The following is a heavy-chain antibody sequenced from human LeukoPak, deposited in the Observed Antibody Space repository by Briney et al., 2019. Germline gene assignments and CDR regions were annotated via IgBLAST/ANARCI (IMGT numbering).Heavy chain of an antibody. CDR2: IYWDDDK. CDR1: GFSLSTSGVG. Sequence: SGPTLVNPTQTLTLTCTFSGFSLSTSGVGVGWIRQPPGKALEWLALIYWDDDKRYSPSLKSRLTITKDTSKNQVVLTMTNMDPVDTATYYCAHTSYQLPSGDYYFDYWGQGTLVTVSS. V-gene: IGHV2-5*02. CDR3: AHTSYQLPSGDYYFDY. J-gene: IGHJ4*02. D-gene: IGHD2-2*01.